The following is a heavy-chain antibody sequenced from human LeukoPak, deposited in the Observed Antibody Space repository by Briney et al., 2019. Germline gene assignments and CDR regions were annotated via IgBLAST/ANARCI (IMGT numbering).Heavy chain of an antibody. V-gene: IGHV4-39*07. CDR1: GGSTSSSSYY. D-gene: IGHD3-3*01. CDR2: LYYSGTT. Sequence: SETLSLTCTVSGGSTSSSSYYWGWIRQPAGEGLEWIGCLYYSGTTYYNPSVKSRVTISVDTTKNQFSLKLSSVTAADTAAYYGARESTITTFGVLTNNPYYFDYWGQGTLVTVSS. J-gene: IGHJ4*02. CDR3: ARESTITTFGVLTNNPYYFDY.